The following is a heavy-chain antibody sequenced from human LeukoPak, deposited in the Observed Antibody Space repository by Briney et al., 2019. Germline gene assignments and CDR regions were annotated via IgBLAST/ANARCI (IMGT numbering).Heavy chain of an antibody. J-gene: IGHJ4*02. V-gene: IGHV4-34*01. CDR1: GGSFSGYY. CDR2: INHSGST. D-gene: IGHD6-13*01. Sequence: SETLSLTCAVYGGSFSGYYWSWIRQPPGKGLEWIGEINHSGSTNYNPSLKSRVTISVDTSKNQFSLKLSSVTAADTAVYYCARDGSIAAATTPFDYWGQGTLVTVSS. CDR3: ARDGSIAAATTPFDY.